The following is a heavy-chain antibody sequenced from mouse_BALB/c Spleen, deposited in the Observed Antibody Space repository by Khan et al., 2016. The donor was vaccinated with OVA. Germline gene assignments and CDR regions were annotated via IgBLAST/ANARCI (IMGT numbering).Heavy chain of an antibody. D-gene: IGHD3-1*01. V-gene: IGHV1-63*02. J-gene: IGHJ2*01. CDR3: ARRWAARATWDYFDY. Sequence: QVQLQQPGAELVRPGTSVKMSCKAAGYTFTNYWIGWVKQRPGHGLEWIGDIFPGGGYTNYNEKFKGKATLTADTSSSTAYMQLSILTSEDSAIYYCARRWAARATWDYFDYWGQGTTLTVSS. CDR2: IFPGGGYT. CDR1: GYTFTNYW.